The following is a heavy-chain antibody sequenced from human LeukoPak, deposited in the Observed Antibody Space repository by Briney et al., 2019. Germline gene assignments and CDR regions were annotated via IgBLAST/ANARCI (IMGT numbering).Heavy chain of an antibody. CDR2: IYTSGST. Sequence: PSQTLSLTCTVSGGSISSGSYYWSWIRQPAGKGLEWIGRIYTSGSTNYNPSLKSRVTISIATSKKQFSFNLSSVTAADTAVYCCARERSVSYGDVVVNYFDYWGQGTLVTVSS. J-gene: IGHJ4*02. D-gene: IGHD2-21*01. CDR3: ARERSVSYGDVVVNYFDY. V-gene: IGHV4-61*02. CDR1: GGSISSGSYY.